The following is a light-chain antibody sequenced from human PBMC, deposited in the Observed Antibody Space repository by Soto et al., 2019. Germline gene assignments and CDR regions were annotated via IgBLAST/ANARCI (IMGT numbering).Light chain of an antibody. CDR2: DVS. Sequence: QSALTQPASVSGSPGQSITISCTGTSSDVGGYNYVSWYQQHPGKAPKLMIYDVSNRPSGVSNRFSGSKSGSTASLTISGLQAEDEADYYCRSYTSSSTLLYVFRTGTKVTVL. CDR3: RSYTSSSTLLYV. J-gene: IGLJ1*01. CDR1: SSDVGGYNY. V-gene: IGLV2-14*01.